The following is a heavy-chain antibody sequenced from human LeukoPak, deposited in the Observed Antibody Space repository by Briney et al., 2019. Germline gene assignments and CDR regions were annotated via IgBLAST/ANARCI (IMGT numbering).Heavy chain of an antibody. Sequence: SVKVSCKDSGGTFSSYAISWVRQAPGQGLEWMGRIIPILGIANYAQKFQGRVTITADKSTSTAYMELSSLRSEDTAVYYCARVNPGIAAAGIPGDNWFDPWGQGTLVTVSS. CDR3: ARVNPGIAAAGIPGDNWFDP. D-gene: IGHD6-13*01. J-gene: IGHJ5*02. V-gene: IGHV1-69*04. CDR2: IIPILGIA. CDR1: GGTFSSYA.